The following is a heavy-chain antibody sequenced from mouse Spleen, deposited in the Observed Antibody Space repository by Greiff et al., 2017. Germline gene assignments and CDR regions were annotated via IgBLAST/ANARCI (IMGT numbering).Heavy chain of an antibody. CDR2: IYPGGGYT. D-gene: IGHD4-1*01. Sequence: VKLMESGAELVRPGTSVKISCKASGYTFTNYWLGWVKQRPGHGLEWIGDIYPGGGYTNYNEKFKGKATLTADTSSSTAYMQLSSLTSEDSAVYFCARMESLTGNFDYWGQGTTLTVSS. V-gene: IGHV1-63*02. CDR1: GYTFTNYW. CDR3: ARMESLTGNFDY. J-gene: IGHJ2*01.